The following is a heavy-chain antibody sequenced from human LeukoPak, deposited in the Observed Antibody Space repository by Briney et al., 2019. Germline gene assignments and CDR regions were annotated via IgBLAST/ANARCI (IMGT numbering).Heavy chain of an antibody. CDR2: ISAYNGNT. J-gene: IGHJ4*02. Sequence: ASVKVSCKASGYTFTSYGISWVRQAPGQGLEWMGWISAYNGNTNYAQKLQGRVTMTTDTSTSTAYMELWSLRSDDTAVYYCARDRTGVHYPALTGTTAGDYWGQGTLVTVSS. CDR3: ARDRTGVHYPALTGTTAGDY. V-gene: IGHV1-18*01. D-gene: IGHD1-7*01. CDR1: GYTFTSYG.